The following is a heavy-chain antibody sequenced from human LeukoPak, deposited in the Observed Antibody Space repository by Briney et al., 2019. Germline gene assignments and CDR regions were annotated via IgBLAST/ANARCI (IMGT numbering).Heavy chain of an antibody. CDR2: INPNSGGT. Sequence: ASVKLSCKASGYTFTGYYMHWVRQAPGQGLEWMGWINPNSGGTNYAQEFQGRVTMTRDTSISTAYMELSRLRPDDTAVYYCARGAYGSGSYYVWYFDYWGQGTLVTVSS. J-gene: IGHJ4*02. CDR1: GYTFTGYY. V-gene: IGHV1-2*02. CDR3: ARGAYGSGSYYVWYFDY. D-gene: IGHD3-10*01.